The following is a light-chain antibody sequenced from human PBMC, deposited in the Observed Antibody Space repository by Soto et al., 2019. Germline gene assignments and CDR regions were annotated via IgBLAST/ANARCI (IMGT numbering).Light chain of an antibody. CDR1: NTNIGASND. CDR3: HSYDSSLSGSV. Sequence: QLVLTQPPSVSGAPGQRVTISCTGGNTNIGASNDVHWYQQIPGAAPKLLIYGDNNRPSGVPDRFSGSKSGTSASLAITGLQAEDEAEYYCHSYDSSLSGSVFGGGTKVTVL. CDR2: GDN. V-gene: IGLV1-40*01. J-gene: IGLJ3*02.